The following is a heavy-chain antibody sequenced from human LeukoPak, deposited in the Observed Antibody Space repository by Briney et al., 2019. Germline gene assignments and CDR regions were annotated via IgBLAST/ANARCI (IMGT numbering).Heavy chain of an antibody. CDR2: ISTYNGHT. D-gene: IGHD1-26*01. J-gene: IGHJ3*02. CDR1: GYTFTSYG. Sequence: ASVKVSCKASGYTFTSYGISWLRQAPGQGLEWMGWISTYNGHTNYAQKPQGRVTMTTDTSTSTAYMELRNLRSDDPAVYYCARGGRWELPRPYAFDIWGQGTMVTVSS. V-gene: IGHV1-18*01. CDR3: ARGGRWELPRPYAFDI.